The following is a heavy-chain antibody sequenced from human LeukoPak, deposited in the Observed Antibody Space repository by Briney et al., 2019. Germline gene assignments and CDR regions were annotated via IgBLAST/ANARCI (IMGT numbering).Heavy chain of an antibody. Sequence: PGGSLRLSCAASGFTFSSHWMSWVRQAPGKGLEWVANIKQDGSEKYYVDSVKGRFTISRDNAKNSLYLQMNSLRAEDTAVYYCAREGCSSTSCPFQHWGQGTLVTVSS. CDR3: AREGCSSTSCPFQH. V-gene: IGHV3-7*01. D-gene: IGHD2-2*01. CDR2: IKQDGSEK. CDR1: GFTFSSHW. J-gene: IGHJ4*02.